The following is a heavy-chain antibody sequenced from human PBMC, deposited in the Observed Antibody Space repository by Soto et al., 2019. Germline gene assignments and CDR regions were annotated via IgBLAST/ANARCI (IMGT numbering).Heavy chain of an antibody. D-gene: IGHD4-17*01. CDR2: ISSSGSTI. CDR3: ATDGGQPFGMDV. V-gene: IGHV3-48*03. CDR1: GFTFSSYE. J-gene: IGHJ6*02. Sequence: PGGSLRLSCAASGFTFSSYEMNWVRQAPGKGLEWVSYISSSGSTIYYADSVKGRFTISRDNAKNSLYLQMNSLRAEDTAVYYCATDGGQPFGMDVWGQGTTVTVSS.